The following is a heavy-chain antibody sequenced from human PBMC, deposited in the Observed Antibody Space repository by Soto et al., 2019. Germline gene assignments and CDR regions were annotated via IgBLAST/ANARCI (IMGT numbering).Heavy chain of an antibody. CDR2: IIPIFGTA. CDR1: GGTFSSYA. D-gene: IGHD6-13*01. Sequence: QVQLVQSGAEVKKPGSSVKVSCKASGGTFSSYAISWVRQAPGQVLEWMGGIIPIFGTANYAQKFQGRVTIAADEYTSTDYMELSRLRAEDTALYYCAPAAASTEGYYYYYGSDVWGQGTTVTGSS. J-gene: IGHJ6*02. CDR3: APAAASTEGYYYYYGSDV. V-gene: IGHV1-69*12.